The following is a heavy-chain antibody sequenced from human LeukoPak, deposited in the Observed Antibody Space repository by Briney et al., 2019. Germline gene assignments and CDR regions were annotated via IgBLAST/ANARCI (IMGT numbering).Heavy chain of an antibody. J-gene: IGHJ5*02. V-gene: IGHV4-61*02. D-gene: IGHD2-2*01. CDR3: ARAGIVVVPAAFDP. CDR1: GGSISSGSYY. Sequence: SETLSLTCTVSGGSISSGSYYWRWIRQPAGKGLEWIGRIYTSGSTNYNPSLKSRVTISVDTSKNQFSLKLSSVTAADTAVYYCARAGIVVVPAAFDPWGQGTLVTVSS. CDR2: IYTSGST.